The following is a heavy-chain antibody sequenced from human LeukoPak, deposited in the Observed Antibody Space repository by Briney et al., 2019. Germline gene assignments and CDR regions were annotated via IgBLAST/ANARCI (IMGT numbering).Heavy chain of an antibody. V-gene: IGHV1-46*01. CDR1: GCTFTDYC. CDR2: ASPSGGRT. D-gene: IGHD4-17*01. J-gene: IGHJ4*02. CDR3: ARDHDYGPCEGPAALDY. Sequence: GASVKVSCKAFGCTFTDYCMHWVRQSPGQGLEWMGVASPSGGRTSYAQKFQGRVTVTRDTSTSTVYMELTSLRSEDTAMYYCARDHDYGPCEGPAALDYWGQGTLVTVSS.